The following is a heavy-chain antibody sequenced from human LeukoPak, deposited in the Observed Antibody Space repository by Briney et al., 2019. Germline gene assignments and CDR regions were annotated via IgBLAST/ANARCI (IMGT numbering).Heavy chain of an antibody. CDR3: TTRGGSFSILDY. CDR1: GFTFSGSA. D-gene: IGHD1-26*01. V-gene: IGHV3-73*01. J-gene: IGHJ4*02. CDR2: IRSKANSYAT. Sequence: GGSLRLSCAASGFTFSGSAMHWVRQASGKGLEWVGRIRSKANSYATAYAASVKGRFTISRDDSKNTAYLQMNSLKTEDTAVYYCTTRGGSFSILDYWGQGTLVTVSS.